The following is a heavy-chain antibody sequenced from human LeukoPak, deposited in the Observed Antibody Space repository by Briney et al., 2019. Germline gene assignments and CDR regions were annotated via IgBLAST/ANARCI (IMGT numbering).Heavy chain of an antibody. CDR1: GFIFSSYW. D-gene: IGHD1-26*01. Sequence: GGSLRLSCAASGFIFSSYWMSWVRQAPGKGLEWVANIKQDGSEKYYVDSVKGRFTISRDNAKNSLYLQMNSLRAEDTAVYYCAGKVGATVDYWGQGTLVTVSS. V-gene: IGHV3-7*03. J-gene: IGHJ4*02. CDR2: IKQDGSEK. CDR3: AGKVGATVDY.